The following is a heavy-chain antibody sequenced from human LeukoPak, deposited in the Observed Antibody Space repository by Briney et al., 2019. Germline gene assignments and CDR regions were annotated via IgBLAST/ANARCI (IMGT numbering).Heavy chain of an antibody. J-gene: IGHJ4*02. CDR2: IIPIFGTP. V-gene: IGHV1-69*13. D-gene: IGHD2-15*01. CDR1: LGTFISYA. Sequence: ASVKVSCKASLGTFISYAISWVRQAPGQGLEWMGGIIPIFGTPNYAQKFQGRVTITADESTSTAYMELSSLRSEDTAVYYCAREAVVVVAPRPYYFDYWGQGTLVTVSS. CDR3: AREAVVVVAPRPYYFDY.